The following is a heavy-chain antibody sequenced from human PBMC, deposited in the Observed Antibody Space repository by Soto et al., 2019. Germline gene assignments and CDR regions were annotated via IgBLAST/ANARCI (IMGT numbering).Heavy chain of an antibody. CDR1: GFTFSSYG. Sequence: PGGSLRLSCAASGFTFSSYGMHWVRQAPGKGLEWVAVISYDGSNKYYADSVKGRFTISRDNSKNTLYLQMNSLRAEDTAVYYCAKSRGVRGFAYLLDPWGQGTLVTVSS. D-gene: IGHD3-10*01. CDR3: AKSRGVRGFAYLLDP. J-gene: IGHJ5*02. CDR2: ISYDGSNK. V-gene: IGHV3-30*18.